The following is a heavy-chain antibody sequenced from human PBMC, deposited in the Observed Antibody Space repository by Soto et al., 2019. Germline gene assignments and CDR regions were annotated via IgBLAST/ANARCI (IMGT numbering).Heavy chain of an antibody. V-gene: IGHV4-59*08. CDR3: ARHGGYNYNFDF. D-gene: IGHD1-1*01. CDR1: GQSIGSYY. J-gene: IGHJ4*02. Sequence: QVQLQESGPGLVKTSETLSLTCTVSGQSIGSYYWSWIRQSPGKGPEWIGYIFYTGSTNYNPSLQSRATISIDTSNNPFSLLLTSLTAADTAVYYCARHGGYNYNFDFWGQGTLVTVSS. CDR2: IFYTGST.